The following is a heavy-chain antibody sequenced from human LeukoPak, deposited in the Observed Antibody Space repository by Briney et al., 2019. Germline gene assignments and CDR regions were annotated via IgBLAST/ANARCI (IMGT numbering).Heavy chain of an antibody. D-gene: IGHD4-17*01. Sequence: SVKVSCKASGGTFSSYTISWVRQAPGQGLEWMGRIIPILGIANYAQKFQGRVTITADKSTSTAYMELSSLRSEDTAVYYCARRATVTLDAFGIWGQGTMVTVSS. J-gene: IGHJ3*02. CDR2: IIPILGIA. CDR3: ARRATVTLDAFGI. V-gene: IGHV1-69*02. CDR1: GGTFSSYT.